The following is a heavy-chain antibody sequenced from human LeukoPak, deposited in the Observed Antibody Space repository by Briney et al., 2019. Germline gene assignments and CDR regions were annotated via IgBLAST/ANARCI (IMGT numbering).Heavy chain of an antibody. CDR3: AKRSDYGGIGNYFDS. J-gene: IGHJ4*02. CDR2: ISGRDSNT. D-gene: IGHD4-23*01. CDR1: AVTGSSNY. Sequence: PGGSLRLSSSASAVTGSSNYMSCVRQAPRKELEWGSAISGRDSNTYYADSVEGRFTISRDNSKNMLYLHLNSLRAEDTAVYYCAKRSDYGGIGNYFDSWGQGTPVTVSS. V-gene: IGHV3-23*01.